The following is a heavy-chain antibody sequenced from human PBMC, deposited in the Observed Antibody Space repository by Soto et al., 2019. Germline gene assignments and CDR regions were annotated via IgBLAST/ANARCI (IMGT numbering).Heavy chain of an antibody. CDR3: ASTLRDYSFHY. CDR1: GCTFSSYA. CDR2: IIPIFGTA. J-gene: IGHJ4*02. Sequence: ASVKVSCKASGCTFSSYAISWVRQAPGQGLEWMGGIIPIFGTANYAQKFQGRVTITADESTSTAYMELSSLRSEDTAVYYCASTLRDYSFHYWGQGTLVTVSS. V-gene: IGHV1-69*13.